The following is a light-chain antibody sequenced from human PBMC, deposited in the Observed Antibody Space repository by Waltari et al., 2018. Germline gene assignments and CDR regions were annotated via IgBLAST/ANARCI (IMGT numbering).Light chain of an antibody. CDR2: TNN. CDR3: AVWDDSLNGWV. V-gene: IGLV1-44*01. CDR1: RSNVGSNS. Sequence: QSVLTQPPSASGTPGQRVTISCSGSRSNVGSNSVNWYQQLPGTAPKLLIHTNNQRPSGVPSRFSGSKSGTSASLASSGLQSEDEADYHCAVWDDSLNGWVFGGGTKLTVL. J-gene: IGLJ3*02.